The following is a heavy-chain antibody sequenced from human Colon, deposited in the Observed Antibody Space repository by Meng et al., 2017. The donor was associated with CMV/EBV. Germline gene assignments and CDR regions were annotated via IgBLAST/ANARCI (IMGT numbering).Heavy chain of an antibody. Sequence: GGSLRLSCAASGFTFSSYEMNWVRQAPGKGLEWVSYISSSGSTIYYADSVKGRFTISRDNAKNSLYLQMSSLRADDTAVYYCARDPSLITISGVVTYGMDVWGPGTTVTVSS. J-gene: IGHJ6*02. V-gene: IGHV3-48*03. CDR3: ARDPSLITISGVVTYGMDV. CDR2: ISSSGSTI. D-gene: IGHD3-3*01. CDR1: GFTFSSYE.